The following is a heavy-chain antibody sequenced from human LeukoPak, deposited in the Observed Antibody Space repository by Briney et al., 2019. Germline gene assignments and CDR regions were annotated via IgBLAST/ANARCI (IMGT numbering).Heavy chain of an antibody. D-gene: IGHD1-26*01. Sequence: SETLSLTCTVSGGSISSGSYYWSWIRQPAGKGLEWIGRTHTSGSTNYNPSLKSRVTISVDTSKNQFSLKLSSVTAADTAVYYCARVNPGGSYYYYYMDVWGKGTTVTISS. CDR3: ARVNPGGSYYYYYMDV. CDR2: THTSGST. J-gene: IGHJ6*03. CDR1: GGSISSGSYY. V-gene: IGHV4-61*02.